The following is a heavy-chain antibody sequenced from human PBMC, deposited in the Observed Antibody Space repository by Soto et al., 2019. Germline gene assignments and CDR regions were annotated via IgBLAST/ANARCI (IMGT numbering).Heavy chain of an antibody. Sequence: QVQLVESGGGVVQPGRSLRLSCAASGFTFSSYGMHWVRQAPGKGLEWVAVISYDGSNKHYADSVKGRFTISRDNPKNTLYLQTNSLRAEDTAVYYCARSPYSVSYLAYFDYWGQGTLVTVTS. V-gene: IGHV3-30*03. J-gene: IGHJ4*02. D-gene: IGHD1-26*01. CDR3: ARSPYSVSYLAYFDY. CDR1: GFTFSSYG. CDR2: ISYDGSNK.